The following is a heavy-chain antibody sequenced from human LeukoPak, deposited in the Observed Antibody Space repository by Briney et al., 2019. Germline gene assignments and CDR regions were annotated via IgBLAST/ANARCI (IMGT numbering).Heavy chain of an antibody. Sequence: SETLSLTCNVSGASISANNYYWTWIRQPAGKGLEWIGRIYTDGITNYSPSLKSRVTIFLDKPKNQFSLKLTSMTDADTAVYYCARFAFSSLRLDYWGQGAQVIVSS. CDR3: ARFAFSSLRLDY. CDR1: GASISANNYY. J-gene: IGHJ4*02. CDR2: IYTDGIT. V-gene: IGHV4-61*02. D-gene: IGHD3-16*01.